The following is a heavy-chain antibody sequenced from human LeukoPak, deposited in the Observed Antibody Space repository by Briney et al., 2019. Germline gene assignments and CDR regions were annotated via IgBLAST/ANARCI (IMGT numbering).Heavy chain of an antibody. V-gene: IGHV4-59*12. Sequence: SETLSLTCTVSAGSISTYYWSWVRQPPGKGVEWIGYIYYSGSTYYNPSLTSGGTISVDTSKNQFSLKLSSVTAADTAVYYCARDSIYDPPGVWGQGTLVTVSS. J-gene: IGHJ4*02. CDR3: ARDSIYDPPGV. CDR1: AGSISTYY. D-gene: IGHD3-22*01. CDR2: IYYSGST.